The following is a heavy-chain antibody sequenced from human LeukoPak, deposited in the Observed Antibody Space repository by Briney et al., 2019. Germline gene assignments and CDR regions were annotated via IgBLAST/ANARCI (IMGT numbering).Heavy chain of an antibody. CDR3: ARRGGEAAADPFDY. D-gene: IGHD6-13*01. J-gene: IGHJ4*02. Sequence: SGGSLRLSCAASGFTFDDYGMSWVRQPPGKGLEWIGEINHNGSTNYNPSLKSRVTISVDTSKNQFSLKLSSVTAADTAVYYCARRGGEAAADPFDYWGQGTLVTVSS. CDR1: GFTFDDYG. CDR2: INHNGST. V-gene: IGHV4-34*01.